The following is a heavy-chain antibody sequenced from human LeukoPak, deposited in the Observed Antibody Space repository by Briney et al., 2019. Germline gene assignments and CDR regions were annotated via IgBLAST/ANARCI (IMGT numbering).Heavy chain of an antibody. D-gene: IGHD4-17*01. CDR2: IWYDGSNK. Sequence: GRSLRLSCAASGFTFSSYGMHWVRQAPGKGLEWVAVIWYDGSNKYYADSVKGRFTISRDNSKNTLCLQMNSLRAEDTAVYYCARDEGYGDYGGRAFDIWGQGTMVTVSS. J-gene: IGHJ3*02. CDR3: ARDEGYGDYGGRAFDI. V-gene: IGHV3-33*01. CDR1: GFTFSSYG.